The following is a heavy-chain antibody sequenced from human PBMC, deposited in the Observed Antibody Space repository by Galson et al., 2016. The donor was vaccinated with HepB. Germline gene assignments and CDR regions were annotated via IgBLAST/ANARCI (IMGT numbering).Heavy chain of an antibody. CDR3: ARRETGLTYLLDPPFDY. J-gene: IGHJ4*02. D-gene: IGHD3-3*01. V-gene: IGHV4-39*01. CDR1: GGSISSSSHY. CDR2: LYYTGST. Sequence: SETLSLTCSVSGGSISSSSHYWGWIRQPPGKGLEWIGSLYYTGSTYYNSSLKSRVSISVDTSKNQFSLKLSSVTAADTAVYYCARRETGLTYLLDPPFDYWGQGTLVTVSS.